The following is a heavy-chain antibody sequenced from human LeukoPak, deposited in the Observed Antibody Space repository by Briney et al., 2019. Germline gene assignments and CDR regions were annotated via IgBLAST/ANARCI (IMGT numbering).Heavy chain of an antibody. D-gene: IGHD2-2*01. CDR2: INYSGST. V-gene: IGHV4-34*01. CDR1: GGSFSGYY. Sequence: SETLSLTCAVYGGSFSGYYWSWIRQPPGKGLEWIGEINYSGSTNYNPSLKSRVTISVDTSKNQFSLELSSVTAADTAVYYCARADIVVVPAAIRYYFDYWGQGTLVTVSS. CDR3: ARADIVVVPAAIRYYFDY. J-gene: IGHJ4*02.